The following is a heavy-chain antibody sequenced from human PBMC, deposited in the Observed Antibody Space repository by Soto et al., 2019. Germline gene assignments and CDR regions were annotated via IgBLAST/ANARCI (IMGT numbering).Heavy chain of an antibody. CDR3: ARHKISIAVAGPPDY. D-gene: IGHD6-19*01. Sequence: GGSLRLSCAASGFTVSSIYMSWVRQAPGKGLEWVSVIYSGGSTYYADSVKGRFTISRHNSKNTLYLQMNSLRAEDTAVYYCARHKISIAVAGPPDYWGQGTLVTVSS. V-gene: IGHV3-53*04. CDR2: IYSGGST. CDR1: GFTVSSIY. J-gene: IGHJ4*02.